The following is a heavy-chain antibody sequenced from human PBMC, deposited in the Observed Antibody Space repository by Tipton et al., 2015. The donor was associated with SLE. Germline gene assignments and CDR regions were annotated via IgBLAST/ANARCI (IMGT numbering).Heavy chain of an antibody. CDR3: RLITITSLFDY. J-gene: IGHJ4*02. D-gene: IGHD3-16*01. Sequence: LRLSCAASGFTFSSYAMHWVRQAPGKGLEWIGYIYYSGSTYYNPSFKSRVTISVDTSKNQFSLKLSSVTAADTAVYYCRLITITSLFDYWGQGTLVTVSS. CDR2: IYYSGST. CDR1: GFTFSSYA. V-gene: IGHV4-59*04.